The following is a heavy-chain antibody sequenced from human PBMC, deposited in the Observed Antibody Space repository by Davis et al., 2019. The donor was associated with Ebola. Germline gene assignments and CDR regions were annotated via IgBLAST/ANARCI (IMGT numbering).Heavy chain of an antibody. V-gene: IGHV3-21*01. CDR2: ISISSGYI. J-gene: IGHJ3*02. CDR3: AREMATTNDAFDI. Sequence: GESLKISCAASGFIFSSYTMNWVRQAPGKGLEWVSSISISSGYIYYEDSVKGRFTISRDNAKNSLYLQMNSLRAEDTAVYYCAREMATTNDAFDIWGQGTMVSVSS. CDR1: GFIFSSYT. D-gene: IGHD5-24*01.